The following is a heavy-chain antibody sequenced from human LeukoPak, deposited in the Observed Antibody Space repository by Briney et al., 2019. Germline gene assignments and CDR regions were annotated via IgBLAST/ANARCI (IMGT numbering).Heavy chain of an antibody. V-gene: IGHV3-7*01. CDR1: GFTFSSFW. CDR2: INEDGSEK. Sequence: PGGSLRLSCAASGFTFSSFWMSWVRQTPGKGLEWVANINEDGSEKYYEDSVKGRLTISRDNAKNSLNLEVNGLRAEDTAVYYCARDSGTLGPWGRGTLVTVSS. D-gene: IGHD1-26*01. CDR3: ARDSGTLGP. J-gene: IGHJ5*02.